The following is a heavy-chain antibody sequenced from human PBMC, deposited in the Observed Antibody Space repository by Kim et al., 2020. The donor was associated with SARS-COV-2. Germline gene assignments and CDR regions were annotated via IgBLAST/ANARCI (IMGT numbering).Heavy chain of an antibody. Sequence: ASVKVSCKASGYTTFTTYYIHWVRQAPGQGLEWMGIIVPSGGATNYAQQFHGRITVTRDTSTSTVYMELSSLTSEDTPIIYCAREPPPRHRFDFWRQG. CDR2: IVPSGGAT. CDR3: AREPPPRHRFDF. CDR1: GYTTFTTYY. V-gene: IGHV1-46*01. J-gene: IGHJ4*02.